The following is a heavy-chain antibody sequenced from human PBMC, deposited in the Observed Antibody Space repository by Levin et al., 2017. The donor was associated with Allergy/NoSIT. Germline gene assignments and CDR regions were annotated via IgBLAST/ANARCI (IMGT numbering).Heavy chain of an antibody. CDR2: IYWDDDK. J-gene: IGHJ4*02. D-gene: IGHD6-13*01. CDR1: GFSLSTSGVG. V-gene: IGHV2-5*02. CDR3: AHRGYSSSWYSGNYFDY. Sequence: VSGPTLVKPTQTLTLTCTFSGFSLSTSGVGVGWIRQPPGKALEWLALIYWDDDKRYSPSLKSRLTITKDTSKNQVVLTMTNMDPVDTATYYCAHRGYSSSWYSGNYFDYWGQGTLVTVSS.